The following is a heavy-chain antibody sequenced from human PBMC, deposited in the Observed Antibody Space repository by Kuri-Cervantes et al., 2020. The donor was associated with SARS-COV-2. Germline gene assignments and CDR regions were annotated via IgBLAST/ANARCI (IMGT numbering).Heavy chain of an antibody. J-gene: IGHJ4*02. Sequence: GGSLRLSCAASGFTFSSYGMHWVRQAPGKGLEWVANIKQDGSEKYYVDSVKGRFTISRDNAKNSLYLQMNSLRAEDTAVYYCARDFDYVWGSYLDYWGQGTRVTVSS. V-gene: IGHV3-7*01. CDR1: GFTFSSYG. D-gene: IGHD3-16*02. CDR3: ARDFDYVWGSYLDY. CDR2: IKQDGSEK.